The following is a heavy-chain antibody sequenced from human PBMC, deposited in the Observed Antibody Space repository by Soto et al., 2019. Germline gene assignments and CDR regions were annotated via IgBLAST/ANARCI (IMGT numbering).Heavy chain of an antibody. V-gene: IGHV1-69*06. CDR1: GGPFSSYA. Sequence: SVKVSCKASGGPFSSYAISWVRQAPGQGLAWMGGIIPIFGTANYAQKFQGRVTITADKSTSTAYMELSSLRSEDTAVYYCARGALRGGSGSPISAYYYGMDVWGQGTTVTVSS. D-gene: IGHD3-10*01. CDR2: IIPIFGTA. CDR3: ARGALRGGSGSPISAYYYGMDV. J-gene: IGHJ6*02.